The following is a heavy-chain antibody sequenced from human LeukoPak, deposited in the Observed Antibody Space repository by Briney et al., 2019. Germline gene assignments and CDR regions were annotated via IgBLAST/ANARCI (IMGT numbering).Heavy chain of an antibody. J-gene: IGHJ4*02. CDR2: ISSSSTI. V-gene: IGHV3-48*01. CDR1: GFTFSSYS. CDR3: AKKGQADDGGKPD. Sequence: GGSLRLSCAASGFTFSSYSMNWVRQAPGKGLEWVSYISSSSTIYYADSVKGRFTISRDNSKNTLYLQMNNLRVDDTAVYYCAKKGQADDGGKPDWGQGTLVTVSS.